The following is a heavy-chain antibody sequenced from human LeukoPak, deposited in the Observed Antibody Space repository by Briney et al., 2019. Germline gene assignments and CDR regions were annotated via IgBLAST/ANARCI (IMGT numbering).Heavy chain of an antibody. CDR3: ARESPYSGSY. Sequence: PRGSLRPAWAASGFLVSSNYMSWVRQAPGKGLEWVSVMYSGGAIHYADSVKGRFTISRDNFKNTLYLQMNSLRAEDTAVYYCARESPYSGSYWGQGTVHTVSS. CDR2: MYSGGAI. CDR1: GFLVSSNY. J-gene: IGHJ4*01. D-gene: IGHD1-26*01. V-gene: IGHV3-53*01.